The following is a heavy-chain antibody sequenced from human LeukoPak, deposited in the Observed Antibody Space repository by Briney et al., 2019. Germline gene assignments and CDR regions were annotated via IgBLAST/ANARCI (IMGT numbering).Heavy chain of an antibody. V-gene: IGHV1-2*02. Sequence: ASVKVSCKASGYTFTGYYMHWVRQAPGQGLEWMGWINPDSGGTNYAQKFQGRVTMTRDTSISTAYMELSRLRSDDTAVYYCARDASTTFYYYYGMDVWGQGTTVTVSS. D-gene: IGHD1-7*01. CDR3: ARDASTTFYYYYGMDV. CDR1: GYTFTGYY. J-gene: IGHJ6*02. CDR2: INPDSGGT.